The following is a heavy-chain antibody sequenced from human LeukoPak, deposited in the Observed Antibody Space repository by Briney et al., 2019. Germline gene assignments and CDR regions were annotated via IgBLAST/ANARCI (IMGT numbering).Heavy chain of an antibody. J-gene: IGHJ4*02. V-gene: IGHV3-7*03. CDR2: IKQDGSEK. CDR3: ARDTPYGDFLFDY. D-gene: IGHD4-17*01. CDR1: GFTFSSYW. Sequence: GGSLRLSCAASGFTFSSYWMSWVRQAPGKGLEWVANIKQDGSEKYYVDSVKGRFIISRDNAKNSLYLQMNSLRAEDTAVYYCARDTPYGDFLFDYWGQGTLVTVSS.